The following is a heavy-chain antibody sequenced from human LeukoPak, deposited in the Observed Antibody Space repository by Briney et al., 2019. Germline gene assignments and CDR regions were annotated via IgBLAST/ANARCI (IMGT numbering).Heavy chain of an antibody. V-gene: IGHV1-2*02. CDR1: GYTFTGYY. Sequence: ASVKVSCKASGYTFTGYYMHWVRQAPGQGLEWMGWINPNSGGTNYAQKFQGRVTMTRNTSISTAYMELSSLRSEDTAVYYCARAHYYDSKWAYYYYYYMDVWGKGTTVTISS. CDR2: INPNSGGT. J-gene: IGHJ6*03. CDR3: ARAHYYDSKWAYYYYYYMDV. D-gene: IGHD3-22*01.